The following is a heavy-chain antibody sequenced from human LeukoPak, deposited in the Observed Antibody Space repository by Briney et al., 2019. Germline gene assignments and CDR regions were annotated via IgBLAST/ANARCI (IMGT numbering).Heavy chain of an antibody. D-gene: IGHD3-22*01. V-gene: IGHV3-30*02. CDR1: GFTFSSYG. Sequence: GGSLRLSCATSGFTFSSYGMHWVRQSPGKGLEWVAFIRYDGSDKYYADSVKGRFTISRDNSKNTLYLQMNSLRAEDTAVYYCARESESYDSSGSTFDYWAREPWSPSPQ. CDR2: IRYDGSDK. CDR3: ARESESYDSSGSTFDY. J-gene: IGHJ4*02.